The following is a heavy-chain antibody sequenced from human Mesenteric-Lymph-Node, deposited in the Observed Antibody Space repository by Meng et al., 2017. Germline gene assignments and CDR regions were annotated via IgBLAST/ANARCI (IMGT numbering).Heavy chain of an antibody. CDR3: ARDPPYYDSSGYYGRAGYFDL. D-gene: IGHD3-22*01. CDR1: GFTFSSYE. J-gene: IGHJ2*01. V-gene: IGHV3-48*03. CDR2: VSSSGSTI. Sequence: GESLKISCAASGFTFSSYEMNWVRQAPGKGLEWVSYVSSSGSTIYYADSVKGRFTISRDNAKNSLYLQMNSLRAEDTAVYYCARDPPYYDSSGYYGRAGYFDLWGRGTLVTVSS.